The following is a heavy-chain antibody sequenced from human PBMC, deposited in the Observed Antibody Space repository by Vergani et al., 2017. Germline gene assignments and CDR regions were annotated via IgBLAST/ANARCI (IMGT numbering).Heavy chain of an antibody. D-gene: IGHD2-15*01. CDR3: ARGVYCSGGSCYAGIYYYYYMDV. Sequence: QVQLQESGPGLVKPSETLSLTCTVSGGSISSYYWSWIRQPAGKGLEWIGRIYTSGSTNYNPSLKSRVTRSVDTSKNQFSLKLSSVTAADTAVYYCARGVYCSGGSCYAGIYYYYYMDVWGKGTTVTVSS. J-gene: IGHJ6*03. CDR2: IYTSGST. V-gene: IGHV4-4*07. CDR1: GGSISSYY.